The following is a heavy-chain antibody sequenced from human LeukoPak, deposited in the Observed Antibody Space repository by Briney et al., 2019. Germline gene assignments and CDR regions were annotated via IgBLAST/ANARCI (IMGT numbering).Heavy chain of an antibody. D-gene: IGHD3-9*01. CDR3: ARDPRDILTGYGRYYFDY. J-gene: IGHJ4*02. V-gene: IGHV1-46*01. Sequence: GSVKVFCKASGYTFTSYYMHWVRQAPGQGLEWMGIINPSGGSTSYAQKFQGRVTMTRDTSTSTVYMELSSLRSEDTAVSYCARDPRDILTGYGRYYFDYWGQGTLVTVSS. CDR2: INPSGGST. CDR1: GYTFTSYY.